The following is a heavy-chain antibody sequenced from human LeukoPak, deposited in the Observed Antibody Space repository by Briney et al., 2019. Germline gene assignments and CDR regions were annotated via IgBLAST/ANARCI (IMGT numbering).Heavy chain of an antibody. J-gene: IGHJ3*02. Sequence: GEALKISCRGSGYSLSSNWNGWGRQMPGKDLEWIGIIYPGDSDTSYCPSPEALVTTSGDKSISTAYLQWRSLKASDNAMYDCARPPFIWGQGTMVTVSS. CDR3: ARPPFI. CDR1: GYSLSSNW. V-gene: IGHV5-51*01. CDR2: IYPGDSDT.